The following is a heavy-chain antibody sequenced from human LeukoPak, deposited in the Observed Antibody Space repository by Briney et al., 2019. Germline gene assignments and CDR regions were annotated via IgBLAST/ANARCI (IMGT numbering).Heavy chain of an antibody. CDR1: GYTFTGYY. D-gene: IGHD3/OR15-3a*01. V-gene: IGHV1-2*02. CDR2: INPNSGGT. Sequence: ASVKVSCKASGYTFTGYYMHWVRQAPGQGLEWMGWINPNSGGTNYAQKFQGRVTMTRDTSISTAYMELSRLRSDDTAVYYCARGLYVFTAWDLFDPWGQGTLVTLSS. J-gene: IGHJ5*01. CDR3: ARGLYVFTAWDLFDP.